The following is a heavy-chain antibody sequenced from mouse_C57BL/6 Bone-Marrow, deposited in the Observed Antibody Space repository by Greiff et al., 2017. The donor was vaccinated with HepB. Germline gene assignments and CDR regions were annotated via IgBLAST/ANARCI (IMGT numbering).Heavy chain of an antibody. CDR1: GYTFTSYW. CDR3: RMEDGNYGFSY. J-gene: IGHJ3*01. V-gene: IGHV1-53*01. Sequence: QVHVKQPGTELVKPGASVKLSCKASGYTFTSYWMHWVKQRPGQGLEWIGNINPSNGGTNYNEEFKSKATLTVDKSSSTAYMQLSSLTSEDSAVYYCRMEDGNYGFSYWGQGTLVTVSA. CDR2: INPSNGGT. D-gene: IGHD2-1*01.